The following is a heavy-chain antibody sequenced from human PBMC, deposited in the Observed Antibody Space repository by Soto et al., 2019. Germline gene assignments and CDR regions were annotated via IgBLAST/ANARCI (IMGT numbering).Heavy chain of an antibody. CDR2: INPNSGGT. V-gene: IGHV1-2*04. D-gene: IGHD3-10*01. CDR3: ARDGYYYGSGSPSAYYYGMDV. Sequence: ASVKVSCKASGYTFTGYYMHWVRQAPGQGLEWMGWINPNSGGTNYAQKFQGWVTMTRDTSISTAYMELSRLRSDDTAVYYCARDGYYYGSGSPSAYYYGMDVWGQGTTVTVSS. J-gene: IGHJ6*02. CDR1: GYTFTGYY.